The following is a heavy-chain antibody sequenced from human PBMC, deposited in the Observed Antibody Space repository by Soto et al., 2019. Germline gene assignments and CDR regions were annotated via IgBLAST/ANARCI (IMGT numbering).Heavy chain of an antibody. D-gene: IGHD5-18*01. V-gene: IGHV1-3*01. J-gene: IGHJ4*02. Sequence: GASVNVTSKACGLAITRCSSHWVRQATGQRLEWMGWINAGNGNTKYSQKFQDRVTITRDTSTSTVYMELSSLRSEDTAVYSCARGLGYTYGCFDYWGQGTLVTVSS. CDR3: ARGLGYTYGCFDY. CDR2: INAGNGNT. CDR1: GLAITRCS.